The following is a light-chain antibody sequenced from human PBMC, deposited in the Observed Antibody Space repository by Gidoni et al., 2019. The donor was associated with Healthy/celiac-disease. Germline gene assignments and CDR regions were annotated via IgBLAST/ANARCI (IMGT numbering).Light chain of an antibody. CDR1: QSLLHSNGYNY. CDR2: LGS. J-gene: IGKJ1*01. V-gene: IGKV2-28*01. Sequence: DIVMTQSPLSLPVTPGEPASISCRSSQSLLHSNGYNYLVWYLQKPGQSPQLLIYLGSNQASGVPDRFGGSGSGTDFTLKISRVEAEDVGVYYCMQALQTPPTFGQGTKVEIK. CDR3: MQALQTPPT.